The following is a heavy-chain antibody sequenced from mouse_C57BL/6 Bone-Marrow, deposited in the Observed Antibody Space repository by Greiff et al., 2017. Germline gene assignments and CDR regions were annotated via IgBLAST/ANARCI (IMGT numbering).Heavy chain of an antibody. J-gene: IGHJ1*03. CDR2: IYPSDSET. CDR1: GYTFTSYW. CDR3: ARSGYDGSRWYFDV. Sequence: VQLQQPGAELLRPGSSVTLSCKASGYTFTSYWMDWVKQRPGQGLEWIGNIYPSDSETQYNQKFTDKATLTVDKYSSTAYMQLSSLTSEDSAVYYCARSGYDGSRWYFDVWGTGTTVTVSS. D-gene: IGHD1-1*01. V-gene: IGHV1-61*01.